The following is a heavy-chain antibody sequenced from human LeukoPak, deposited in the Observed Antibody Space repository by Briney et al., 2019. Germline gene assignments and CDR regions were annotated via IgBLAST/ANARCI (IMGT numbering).Heavy chain of an antibody. D-gene: IGHD1-26*01. CDR2: ISSSSYI. CDR3: ARDRWELRPYYYYGMDV. CDR1: GFTFSSYS. V-gene: IGHV3-21*01. J-gene: IGHJ6*02. Sequence: PGGSLRLSCAASGFTFSSYSMNWVRQAPGKGLEWVSSISSSSYIYYADSVKGRFTISRDNAKNSLYLQMNSLRAEDTAVYYCARDRWELRPYYYYGMDVWGQGTTVTVSS.